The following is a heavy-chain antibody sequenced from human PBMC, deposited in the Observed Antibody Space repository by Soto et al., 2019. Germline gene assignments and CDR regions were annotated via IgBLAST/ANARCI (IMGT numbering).Heavy chain of an antibody. J-gene: IGHJ6*03. CDR3: AKAADDYHYYYMDV. Sequence: GGSLRLSCAASGFTFSNYAMTWVRQAPGKGLEWVSGISGSGGRTYYAGSVKGLFTISRDNSKNTLYLQMNSLRAEDTAVYYCAKAADDYHYYYMDVWGKGTTVTVSS. CDR2: ISGSGGRT. CDR1: GFTFSNYA. D-gene: IGHD3-16*01. V-gene: IGHV3-23*01.